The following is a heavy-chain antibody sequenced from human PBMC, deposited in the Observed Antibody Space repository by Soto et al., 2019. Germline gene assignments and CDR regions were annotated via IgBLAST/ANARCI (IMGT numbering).Heavy chain of an antibody. CDR2: IYTSGST. V-gene: IGHV4-4*07. CDR1: GGSISSYY. J-gene: IGHJ6*02. Sequence: SGTLSLTCTASGGSISSYYWGWVRQPAGKGLEWIGRIYTSGSTNYNPSLKSRVTMSVDTPKNKFSLKLSSVTAADTAVYYCCSSWSYYGMDVWGQGTTVTVSS. D-gene: IGHD6-13*01. CDR3: CSSWSYYGMDV.